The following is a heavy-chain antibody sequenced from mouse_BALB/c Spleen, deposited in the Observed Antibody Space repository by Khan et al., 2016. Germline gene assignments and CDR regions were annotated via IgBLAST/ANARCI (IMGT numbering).Heavy chain of an antibody. J-gene: IGHJ2*01. CDR1: GYAFSSSW. V-gene: IGHV1-82*01. D-gene: IGHD2-1*01. CDR3: ARSGYGNLYYFDY. CDR2: IYPGDGDT. Sequence: VQLQESGPELVKPGASVKISCKTSGYAFSSSWMNWVKQRPGQGLEWIGRIYPGDGDTNYNGKFKGKATLTADKSSRTAYMQLSSLTYVASAVYFCARSGYGNLYYFDYWGQGTTLTVSS.